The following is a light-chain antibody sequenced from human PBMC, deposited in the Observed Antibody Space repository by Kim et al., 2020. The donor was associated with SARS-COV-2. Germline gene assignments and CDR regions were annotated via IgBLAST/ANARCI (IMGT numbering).Light chain of an antibody. Sequence: QSVLTQPASVSGSPGQSITISCTGTSSDVGGYNYVSWYQQHPGIAPKLMIYDVSYRPSGISNRFSGSKSGNTASLTISGLQADDEADYYCGSYTSSSTWVFGGGTQLTVL. CDR3: GSYTSSSTWV. CDR1: SSDVGGYNY. V-gene: IGLV2-14*03. J-gene: IGLJ3*02. CDR2: DVS.